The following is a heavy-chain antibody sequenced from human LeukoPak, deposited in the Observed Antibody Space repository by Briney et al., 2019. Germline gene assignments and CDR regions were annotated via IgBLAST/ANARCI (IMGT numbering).Heavy chain of an antibody. J-gene: IGHJ4*02. CDR1: GFTFSTFW. CDR3: ARGGNWADY. CDR2: IKQDASEK. V-gene: IGHV3-7*03. D-gene: IGHD7-27*01. Sequence: PGGSLRLSCTASGFTFSTFWMSWVRQAPGKGLEWVANIKQDASEKYYVDSVKGRFTISRDNAEPSLYLQMNSLRPEDTAVYYCARGGNWADYWGQGTLVTVSS.